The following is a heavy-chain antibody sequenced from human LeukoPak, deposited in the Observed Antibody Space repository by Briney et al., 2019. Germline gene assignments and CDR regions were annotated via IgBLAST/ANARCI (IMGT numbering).Heavy chain of an antibody. V-gene: IGHV4-59*01. Sequence: PSETLSLTCTVSGGSISSYYWSWIRQPPGKGLEWIGYIYYSGSTNYTPSLKSRVTISVDTSKNQFSLKLSSVTAADTAVYYCARGEMDCSSTSCYVYYFDYWGQGTLVTVSS. D-gene: IGHD2-2*01. J-gene: IGHJ4*02. CDR3: ARGEMDCSSTSCYVYYFDY. CDR2: IYYSGST. CDR1: GGSISSYY.